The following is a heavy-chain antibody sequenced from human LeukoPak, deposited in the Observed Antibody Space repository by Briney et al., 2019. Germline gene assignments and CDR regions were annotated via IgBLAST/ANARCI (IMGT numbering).Heavy chain of an antibody. CDR2: IWYDGSNK. Sequence: PGRSLRLFCAASGFTFSSYGMHWVRQAPGKGLEWVAVIWYDGSNKYYADSVKGRFTISRDNSKNTLYLQMNSLRAEDTAVYYCARDIVVVPAAIPRGVFDYWGQGTLVTVSS. J-gene: IGHJ4*02. CDR3: ARDIVVVPAAIPRGVFDY. D-gene: IGHD2-2*01. V-gene: IGHV3-33*01. CDR1: GFTFSSYG.